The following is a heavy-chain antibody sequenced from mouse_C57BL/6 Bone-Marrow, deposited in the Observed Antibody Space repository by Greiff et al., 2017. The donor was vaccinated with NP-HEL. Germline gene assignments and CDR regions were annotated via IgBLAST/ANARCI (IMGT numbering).Heavy chain of an antibody. J-gene: IGHJ2*01. CDR1: GFNIKDDY. CDR2: IDPENGDT. Sequence: VQLQQSGAELVRPGASVKLSCTASGFNIKDDYMHWVKQRPEQGLEWIGWIDPENGDTEYASKFQGKATITADTSSNTAYLQLSSLTSEDTAVYYCTAGYYGSSVYYFDYWGQGTTLTVSS. CDR3: TAGYYGSSVYYFDY. D-gene: IGHD1-1*01. V-gene: IGHV14-4*01.